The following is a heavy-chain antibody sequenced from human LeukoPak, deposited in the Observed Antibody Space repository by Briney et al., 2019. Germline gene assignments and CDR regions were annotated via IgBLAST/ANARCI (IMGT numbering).Heavy chain of an antibody. CDR1: GYTFTSYD. Sequence: ASVKVSCKASGYTFTSYDINWVRQAAGQGLEWMGWMNPNSGNTDYAQKLQGRVTMNRNTSISTAYVELSSLRSEDTAVYYCAREYPADAFDIWGQGTMVTVSS. V-gene: IGHV1-8*01. D-gene: IGHD2/OR15-2a*01. CDR3: AREYPADAFDI. J-gene: IGHJ3*02. CDR2: MNPNSGNT.